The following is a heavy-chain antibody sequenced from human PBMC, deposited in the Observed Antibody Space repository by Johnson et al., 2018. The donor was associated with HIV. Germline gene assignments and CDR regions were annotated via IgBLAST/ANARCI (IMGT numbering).Heavy chain of an antibody. D-gene: IGHD3-16*01. CDR1: GFTFRSNG. CDR3: AKDGGRWSYSFDV. J-gene: IGHJ3*01. CDR2: IQYDGSDK. V-gene: IGHV3-30*02. Sequence: QVQLVEPGGGVVQPGGSLRLSCAACGFTFRSNGMHWVCQAPGTGLEWVTFIQYDGSDKSYADSVKGRFTVSRDNSKNTLYLQMNSLRGEDTAMYYCAKDGGRWSYSFDVWGQGTMVSVSS.